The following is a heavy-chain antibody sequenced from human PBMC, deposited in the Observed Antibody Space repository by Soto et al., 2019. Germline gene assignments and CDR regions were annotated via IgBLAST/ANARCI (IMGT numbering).Heavy chain of an antibody. D-gene: IGHD2-2*01. CDR2: INHYGST. CDR1: GGSFSSYY. V-gene: IGHV4-34*01. Sequence: QVQLQQWGAGLLKPSETLSLTCAVYGGSFSSYYWSWIRQPPGKGLEWIGQINHYGSTDYNPSLKSRVTISADTSKNHVALRLSSVTAADTAMYYCATHCSSTSCYYTFDPWGQGTLVTVSS. CDR3: ATHCSSTSCYYTFDP. J-gene: IGHJ5*02.